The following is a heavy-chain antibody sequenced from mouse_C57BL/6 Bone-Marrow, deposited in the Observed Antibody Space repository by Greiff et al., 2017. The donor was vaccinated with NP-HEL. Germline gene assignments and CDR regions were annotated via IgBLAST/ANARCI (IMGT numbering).Heavy chain of an antibody. CDR1: GYSFTSDY. D-gene: IGHD2-5*01. Sequence: EVKVEEPGPGLAKPSQTLSLTCSVSGYSFTSDYWNWIRKFPGNNLEYMGNISYSGSTYYNPSLKSRISITRDTSKNQYYLQLNSVTTEDTATYYGARCGYSNYYIDYWGQGTTLTVSS. V-gene: IGHV3-8*01. J-gene: IGHJ2*01. CDR2: ISYSGST. CDR3: ARCGYSNYYIDY.